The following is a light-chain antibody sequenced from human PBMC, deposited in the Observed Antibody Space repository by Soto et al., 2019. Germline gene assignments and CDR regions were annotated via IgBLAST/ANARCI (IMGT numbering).Light chain of an antibody. CDR2: GAS. Sequence: EVLLTQSPDTLSLSPGESATLSWRASQSVSNNYLAWYQQKPGQAPRLLIYGASNRATGIQDRFSGSGSGTEFTLTSRRLEPEDFAVYYCKQYGSSGTCGQGTKGDIK. J-gene: IGKJ1*01. CDR1: QSVSNNY. CDR3: KQYGSSGT. V-gene: IGKV3-20*01.